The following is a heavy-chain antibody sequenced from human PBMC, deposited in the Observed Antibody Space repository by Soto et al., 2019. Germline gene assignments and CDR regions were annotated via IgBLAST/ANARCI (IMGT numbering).Heavy chain of an antibody. CDR1: GFTFSSYG. J-gene: IGHJ6*02. V-gene: IGHV3-30*18. CDR3: AKEGGYYDSSGYRAYYYYGMDV. Sequence: GGSLRLSCAASGFTFSSYGMHWVRQAPGKGLEWVAVISYDGSNKYYADSVKGRFTISRDNSKNTLYLQMNSLRAEDTAVYYCAKEGGYYDSSGYRAYYYYGMDVWGQGPTVTVSX. D-gene: IGHD3-22*01. CDR2: ISYDGSNK.